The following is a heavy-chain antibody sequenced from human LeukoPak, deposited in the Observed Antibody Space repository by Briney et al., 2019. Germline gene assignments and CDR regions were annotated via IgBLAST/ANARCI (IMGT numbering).Heavy chain of an antibody. D-gene: IGHD5-18*01. CDR1: GFTFSSYW. J-gene: IGHJ3*02. CDR2: INTDGSST. V-gene: IGHV3-74*01. CDR3: ARHFVRGYSYGPDAFDI. Sequence: GGSLRLSCAASGFTFSSYWMHWVRQAPGKGLVWVSRINTDGSSTSYADSVKGRFTISRDNAKNTLYLRMNSLRAEDTAVYYCARHFVRGYSYGPDAFDIWGQGTMVTVSS.